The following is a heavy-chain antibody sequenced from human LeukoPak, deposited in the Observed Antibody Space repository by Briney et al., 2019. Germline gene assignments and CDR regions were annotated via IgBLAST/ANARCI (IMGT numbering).Heavy chain of an antibody. D-gene: IGHD3-10*01. CDR1: GFTFNSYA. CDR3: AKDRDYYGSGAAFDI. V-gene: IGHV3-23*01. CDR2: ISGSGGST. J-gene: IGHJ3*02. Sequence: PGGSLRLSCAASGFTFNSYAMSWVRQAPGKGLEWVSAISGSGGSTYYADSVKGRFTISRDNSKNTLYLQMNSLRAEDTAVYYCAKDRDYYGSGAAFDIWGQGTMVTVSS.